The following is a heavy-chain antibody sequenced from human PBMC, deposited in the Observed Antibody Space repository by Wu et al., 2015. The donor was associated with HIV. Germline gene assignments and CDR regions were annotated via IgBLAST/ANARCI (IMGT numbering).Heavy chain of an antibody. D-gene: IGHD3-10*01. V-gene: IGHV1-18*01. CDR2: VSPYNDNT. CDR1: GYNFISHG. CDR3: ARNGYYVGSGTYRPPGDYGMDV. Sequence: QVQLLQSGGEVKKPGASVKVSCKASGYNFISHGISWVRQAPGQGLEWMGWVSPYNDNTKYAQNFQGRISMTTDTYTRTAYMELRSLGSDDTAVYFCARNGYYVGSGTYRPPGDYGMDVWGQGP. J-gene: IGHJ6*02.